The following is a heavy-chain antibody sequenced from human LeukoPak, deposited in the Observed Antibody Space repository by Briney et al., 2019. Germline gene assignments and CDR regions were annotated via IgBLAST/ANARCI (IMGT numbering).Heavy chain of an antibody. J-gene: IGHJ4*02. D-gene: IGHD6-13*01. CDR1: GFTFTSSA. CDR2: IVVGSGNT. V-gene: IGHV1-58*02. CDR3: AAQSIAAAGMDY. Sequence: SVKVSRKASGFTFTSSAMQWVRQARGQRLEWIGWIVVGSGNTNYAQKFQERVTITRDMSTSTAYMELSSLRSEDTAVYYCAAQSIAAAGMDYWGQGTLVTVSS.